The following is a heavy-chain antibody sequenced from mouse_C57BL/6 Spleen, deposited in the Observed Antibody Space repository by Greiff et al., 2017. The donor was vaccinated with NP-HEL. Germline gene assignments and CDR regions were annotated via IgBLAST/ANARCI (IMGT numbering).Heavy chain of an antibody. CDR1: GFNIKNTY. CDR3: AHITTVVAEDFDV. CDR2: IDPANGNT. J-gene: IGHJ1*03. D-gene: IGHD1-1*01. V-gene: IGHV14-3*01. Sequence: DVQLQESVAELVRPGASVKLSCTASGFNIKNTYMHWVKQRPEQGLEWIGRIDPANGNTKYAPKFQGKATITADTSSNTAYLQLSSLTSEDTAIYYCAHITTVVAEDFDVWGTGTTVTVSS.